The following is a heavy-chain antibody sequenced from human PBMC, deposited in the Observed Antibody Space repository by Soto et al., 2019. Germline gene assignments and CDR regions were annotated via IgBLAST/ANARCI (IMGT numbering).Heavy chain of an antibody. CDR2: ITSSGSYT. V-gene: IGHV3-11*06. CDR1: GLTFSDYY. CDR3: ARGWFRYYFDY. J-gene: IGHJ4*02. Sequence: GGSLRLSCAASGLTFSDYYMSWIRQAPGKGLEWVSYITSSGSYTKYADSVQGRFTISRDNAKNSLYLQMNSLRAEDTAVYYCARGWFRYYFDYWGQGTLVTVSS. D-gene: IGHD6-19*01.